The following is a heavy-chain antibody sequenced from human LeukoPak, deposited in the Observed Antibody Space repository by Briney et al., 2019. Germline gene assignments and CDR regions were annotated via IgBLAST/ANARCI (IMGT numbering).Heavy chain of an antibody. J-gene: IGHJ6*03. V-gene: IGHV3-7*01. D-gene: IGHD5/OR15-5a*01. CDR2: IKEDGSEK. Sequence: GSLRLSCAVSGFTFSSYWMSWVRQAPGKGLEWVANIKEDGSEKYYVDSVKGRFTISRDNAKNSLYLQMNSLRAEDTAVYYCASTPSIYYYYYYMDVWGKGTTVTVSS. CDR1: GFTFSSYW. CDR3: ASTPSIYYYYYYMDV.